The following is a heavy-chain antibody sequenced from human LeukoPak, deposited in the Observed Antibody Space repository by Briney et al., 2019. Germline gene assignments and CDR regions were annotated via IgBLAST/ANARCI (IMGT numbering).Heavy chain of an antibody. Sequence: GASVKVSCKASGYTFTGYYMHWVRQAPGQGLEWMGWINPNSGGTNYAQKFQGRVTMTRDTSISTAYMELSRLRSDDTAVYYCARDLESVGYSYGVGSDYWGQGTLVTVSS. J-gene: IGHJ4*02. D-gene: IGHD5-18*01. CDR2: INPNSGGT. CDR1: GYTFTGYY. CDR3: ARDLESVGYSYGVGSDY. V-gene: IGHV1-2*02.